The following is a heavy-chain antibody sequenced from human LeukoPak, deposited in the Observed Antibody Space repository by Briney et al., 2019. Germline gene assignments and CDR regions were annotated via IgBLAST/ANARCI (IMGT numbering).Heavy chain of an antibody. Sequence: ASVKVSCKASGYTFTSYAMHWVRQAPGQRLEWMGWINAGNGNTKYSQKFQGRVTITRDISASTAYMELSSLRSEDTAVYYCARPGDYGSGSYYNGRAFDIWGQGTMVTVSS. D-gene: IGHD3-10*01. CDR2: INAGNGNT. V-gene: IGHV1-3*01. CDR1: GYTFTSYA. J-gene: IGHJ3*02. CDR3: ARPGDYGSGSYYNGRAFDI.